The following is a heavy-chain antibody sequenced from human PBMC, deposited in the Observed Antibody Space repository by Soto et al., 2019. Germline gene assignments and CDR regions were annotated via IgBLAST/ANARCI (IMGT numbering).Heavy chain of an antibody. V-gene: IGHV3-11*01. CDR2: LSRSGNTI. Sequence: QVQLVESGGGLVQPGGSLRLSCAASGFTFGDYEMSWIRQAAGKGPEWVSFLSRSGNTIYYADSVKGRFSISRDNAENSLYLQMESLGVEDTATYCFARSSGLYEADAFDMWGQGTMVTVSA. CDR3: ARSSGLYEADAFDM. D-gene: IGHD6-19*01. J-gene: IGHJ3*02. CDR1: GFTFGDYE.